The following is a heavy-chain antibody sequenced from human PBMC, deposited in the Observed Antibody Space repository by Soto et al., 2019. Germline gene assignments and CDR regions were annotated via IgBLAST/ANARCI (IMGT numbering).Heavy chain of an antibody. CDR3: ANLPPTTDWFDH. V-gene: IGHV1-2*06. J-gene: IGHJ5*02. CDR2: INPNSGAT. CDR1: GYTFTGYF. Sequence: ASVKVSCKASGYTFTGYFIHWLRHAPGQGLEWMGRINPNSGATNYARKFQDRVTMTRDTSINTAYMELSRLRSDDTAIYYCANLPPTTDWFDHWGKGTLVTVS. D-gene: IGHD4-4*01.